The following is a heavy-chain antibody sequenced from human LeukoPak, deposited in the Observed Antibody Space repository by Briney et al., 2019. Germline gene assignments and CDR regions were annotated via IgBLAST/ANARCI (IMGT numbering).Heavy chain of an antibody. D-gene: IGHD3-10*01. CDR3: ARLDGYGSGSDMAHGY. V-gene: IGHV1-18*01. Sequence: GASAKVSCKASGYTFTSYGISWVRQAPGQGLEWMGWISAYNGNTNYAQKLQGRVTMTTDTSTSTAYMELRSLRSDDTAVYYCARLDGYGSGSDMAHGYWGQGTLVTVSS. J-gene: IGHJ4*02. CDR2: ISAYNGNT. CDR1: GYTFTSYG.